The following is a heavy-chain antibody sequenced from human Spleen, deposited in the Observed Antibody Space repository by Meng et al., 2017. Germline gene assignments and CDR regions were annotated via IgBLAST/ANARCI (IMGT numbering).Heavy chain of an antibody. V-gene: IGHV3-21*01. D-gene: IGHD6-13*01. CDR3: ARVVAATGRFLDY. CDR2: ISSTNTYI. J-gene: IGHJ4*02. CDR1: GFTFSTYT. Sequence: GESLKISCAASGFTFSTYTMNWVRQAPGKGLDWVSSISSTNTYIYYADSVKGRFTISRDNAKNSLYLQMNSLRAEDTGVYYCARVVAATGRFLDYWGQGTLVTVSS.